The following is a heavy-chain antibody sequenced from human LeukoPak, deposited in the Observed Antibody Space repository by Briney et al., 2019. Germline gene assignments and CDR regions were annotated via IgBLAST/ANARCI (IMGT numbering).Heavy chain of an antibody. CDR3: ARGITMVRGVISSALGWFDP. V-gene: IGHV4-30-2*01. CDR2: IYHSGST. Sequence: PSETLSLTCAVSGGSISSGGYSWSWIRQPPGKGLEWIGYIYHSGSTYYNPSLKSRVTISVDRSKNQFSLKLSSVTAADTAVYYCARGITMVRGVISSALGWFDPWGQGTLVTVSS. D-gene: IGHD3-10*01. J-gene: IGHJ5*02. CDR1: GGSISSGGYS.